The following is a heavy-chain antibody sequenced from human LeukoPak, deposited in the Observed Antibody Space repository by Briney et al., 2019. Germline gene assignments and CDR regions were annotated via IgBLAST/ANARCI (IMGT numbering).Heavy chain of an antibody. CDR2: IHYSGTT. D-gene: IGHD5-12*01. V-gene: IGHV4-59*08. Sequence: SEILSLTCTVTGGSISTYYWSWIRQPPGKGLKWIGYIHYSGTTNYNPSLKNRVTISLDTSKDQFSLNLSSVTAADTAVYYCARMGGYSGYATHWGQGTLVTVSS. CDR1: GGSISTYY. CDR3: ARMGGYSGYATH. J-gene: IGHJ4*02.